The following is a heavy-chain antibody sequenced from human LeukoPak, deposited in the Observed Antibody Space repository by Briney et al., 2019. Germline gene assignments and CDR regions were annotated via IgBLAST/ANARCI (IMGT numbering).Heavy chain of an antibody. CDR2: MNPNSGNT. Sequence: ASVKVSCKASGYTFTSYDINWVRQATGQGLEWMGWMNPNSGNTGYVQKFQGRVTITRNTSISTAYMELSSLRSEDTAVYYCARQKDIVVVVAGDYYYYYYMDVWGKGTTVTVSS. D-gene: IGHD2-15*01. J-gene: IGHJ6*03. CDR3: ARQKDIVVVVAGDYYYYYYMDV. CDR1: GYTFTSYD. V-gene: IGHV1-8*03.